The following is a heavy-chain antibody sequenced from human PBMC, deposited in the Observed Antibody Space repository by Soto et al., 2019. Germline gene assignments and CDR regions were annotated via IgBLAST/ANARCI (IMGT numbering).Heavy chain of an antibody. CDR2: ISSNGGST. V-gene: IGHV3-64D*08. CDR1: GFTFSSYA. D-gene: IGHD3-22*01. J-gene: IGHJ4*02. CDR3: VKGGYYYPSFFDY. Sequence: GGSLRLSCSASGFTFSSYAMHWVRQAPGKGLEYVSAISSNGGSTYYADSVKGRFTISRDNSKNTLYLQMSSLRAEDTAVYYCVKGGYYYPSFFDYWGQGTLVTVSS.